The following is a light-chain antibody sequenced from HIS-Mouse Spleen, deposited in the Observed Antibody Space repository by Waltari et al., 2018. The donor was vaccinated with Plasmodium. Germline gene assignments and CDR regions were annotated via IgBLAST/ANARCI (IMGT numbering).Light chain of an antibody. Sequence: SYELTQPPSVSVSPGQTARITCSGDALPKKYAYWYQQKSGPAPVLVIYEDSKRPPGIPERFSGSSSGTMATLTISGAQVEDEADYCYSTDSSGNHRVFGGGTKLTVL. CDR2: EDS. CDR1: ALPKKY. J-gene: IGLJ3*02. CDR3: YSTDSSGNHRV. V-gene: IGLV3-10*01.